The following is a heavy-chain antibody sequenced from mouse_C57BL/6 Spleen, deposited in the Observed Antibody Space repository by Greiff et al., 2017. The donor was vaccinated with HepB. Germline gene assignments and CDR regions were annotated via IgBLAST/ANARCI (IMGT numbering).Heavy chain of an antibody. V-gene: IGHV2-5*01. J-gene: IGHJ3*01. CDR2: IWRGGST. D-gene: IGHD2-1*01. CDR1: GFSLTSYG. CDR3: AKEGIYYGNPAWFAY. Sequence: QVQLKESGPGLVQPSQSLSITCTVSGFSLTSYGVHWVRQSPGKGLEWLGVIWRGGSTDYNAAFMSRLSITKDNSKSQVFFKMNSLQADDTAIYYCAKEGIYYGNPAWFAYWGQGTLVTVSA.